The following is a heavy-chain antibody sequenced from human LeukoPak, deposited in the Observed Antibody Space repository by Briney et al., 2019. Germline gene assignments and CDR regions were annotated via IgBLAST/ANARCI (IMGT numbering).Heavy chain of an antibody. D-gene: IGHD6-13*01. CDR2: ISYDGSNK. CDR3: ARDSSSWSPDWTAFDI. CDR1: GFTFSSYA. V-gene: IGHV3-30-3*01. Sequence: PGGSLRLSCAASGFTFSSYAMHWVRQAPGKGLEWVAVISYDGSNKYYADSVKGRFTISRDNPKNTLYLQMNSLRAEDTAVYYCARDSSSWSPDWTAFDIWGQGTMVTVSS. J-gene: IGHJ3*02.